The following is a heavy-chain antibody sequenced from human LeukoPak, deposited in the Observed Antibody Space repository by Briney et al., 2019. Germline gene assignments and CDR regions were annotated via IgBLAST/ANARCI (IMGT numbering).Heavy chain of an antibody. V-gene: IGHV4-34*01. CDR1: GGSFIGYH. CDR2: INHRGHT. Sequence: PSETLSLTCAVYGGSFIGYHWNWIRQTPEKGLEWIGEINHRGHTNYNPSLESRVTISVDTSKNRFSLKLGSVTAADTAVYYCARDPTTVVTLPYYFDFWGPGTLVTVSS. CDR3: ARDPTTVVTLPYYFDF. D-gene: IGHD4-23*01. J-gene: IGHJ4*02.